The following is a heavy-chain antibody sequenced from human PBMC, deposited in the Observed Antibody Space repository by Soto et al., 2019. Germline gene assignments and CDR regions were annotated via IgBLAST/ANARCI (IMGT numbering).Heavy chain of an antibody. CDR1: GFTFSSYS. D-gene: IGHD3-3*01. CDR2: ISSSSSYI. Sequence: PGGSLRLSCAASGFTFSSYSMNWVRQAPGKGLEWVSSISSSSSYIYYADSVKGRFTISRDNAKNSLYLQMNSLRAEDTAVYYCARDPPWSGYYTGLLVGVFDYWGQGTLVTVSS. CDR3: ARDPPWSGYYTGLLVGVFDY. J-gene: IGHJ4*02. V-gene: IGHV3-21*01.